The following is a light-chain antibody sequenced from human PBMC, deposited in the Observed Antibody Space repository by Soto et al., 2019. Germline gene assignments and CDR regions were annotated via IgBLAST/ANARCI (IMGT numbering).Light chain of an antibody. CDR3: QKYNSAPWT. CDR2: AAS. V-gene: IGKV1-27*01. J-gene: IGKJ1*01. Sequence: DIQMTHSPSSLSASVVDRVTITFRASQGISNYLAWYQQKPGKVPKLPIYAASTLQSGVPSRFSGSGSGTDFTLTISSLQPEDVATYYCQKYNSAPWTFGQGTKVDNK. CDR1: QGISNY.